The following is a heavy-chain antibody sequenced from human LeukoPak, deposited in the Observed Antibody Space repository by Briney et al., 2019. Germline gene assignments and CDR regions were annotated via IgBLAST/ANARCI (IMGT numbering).Heavy chain of an antibody. CDR3: ARDVPNNWGLGN. Sequence: PGGSLRLSCAASGFTVSTNYMSWVRQAPGKGLEWVSTFSSGGATYYADSVNGRFTVSRDNSKNTLFIQMNSLGAEDTAVYYCARDVPNNWGLGNWGQGTLVTVSS. CDR2: FSSGGAT. J-gene: IGHJ4*02. V-gene: IGHV3-66*01. D-gene: IGHD7-27*01. CDR1: GFTVSTNY.